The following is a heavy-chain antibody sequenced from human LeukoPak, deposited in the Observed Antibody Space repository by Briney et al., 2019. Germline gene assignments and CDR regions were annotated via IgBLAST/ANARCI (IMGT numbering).Heavy chain of an antibody. Sequence: GASVKVSCKASGYTFTSYDINWVQQATGQGLEWMGWMNPNSGNTGYAQKFQGRVTMTRNTSISTAYMELSSLRSEDTAVYYCARQDCSSTSCYIHNWFDPWGQGTLVTVSS. CDR3: ARQDCSSTSCYIHNWFDP. V-gene: IGHV1-8*01. D-gene: IGHD2-2*02. CDR1: GYTFTSYD. J-gene: IGHJ5*02. CDR2: MNPNSGNT.